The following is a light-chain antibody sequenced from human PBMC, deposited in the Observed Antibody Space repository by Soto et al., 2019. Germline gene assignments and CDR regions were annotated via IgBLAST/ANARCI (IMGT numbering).Light chain of an antibody. CDR2: SND. J-gene: IGLJ2*01. Sequence: QSVLTQAPSASGTPGQRGTLSCSGSSSNIGSHTVSWYQQVPGTAPKLLIYSNDQRPSRVPARFSGSKSGTSASLAIGGLQSEDEADYYCAAWDGSLNGWVFGGGTKLTVL. CDR3: AAWDGSLNGWV. CDR1: SSNIGSHT. V-gene: IGLV1-44*01.